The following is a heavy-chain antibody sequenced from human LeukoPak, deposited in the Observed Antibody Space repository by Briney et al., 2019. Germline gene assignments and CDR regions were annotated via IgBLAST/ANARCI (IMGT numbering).Heavy chain of an antibody. CDR2: INHSGST. CDR1: GGPFSGYY. J-gene: IGHJ5*02. Sequence: SETLSLTCAVYGGPFSGYYWSWIRQPPGKGLEWIGEINHSGSTNYNPSLKSRVTISVDTSKNQFSLKLSSVTAADTAVYYCARGSLIVVVIPSNWFDPWGQGTLVTVSS. V-gene: IGHV4-34*01. D-gene: IGHD3-22*01. CDR3: ARGSLIVVVIPSNWFDP.